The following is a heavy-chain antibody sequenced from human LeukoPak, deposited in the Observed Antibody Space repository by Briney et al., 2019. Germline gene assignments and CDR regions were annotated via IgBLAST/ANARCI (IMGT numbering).Heavy chain of an antibody. D-gene: IGHD6-6*01. J-gene: IGHJ4*02. CDR3: ARGALFPYSSSPFDY. V-gene: IGHV3-48*01. CDR1: GFTFSSCS. Sequence: GGSLRLSCAASGFTFSSCSMNWVRQAPGKGLEWVSYISSSSSTIYYADSVKGRFTISRDNAKNSLYLQMNSLRAEDTAVYYCARGALFPYSSSPFDYWGQGTLVTVSS. CDR2: ISSSSSTI.